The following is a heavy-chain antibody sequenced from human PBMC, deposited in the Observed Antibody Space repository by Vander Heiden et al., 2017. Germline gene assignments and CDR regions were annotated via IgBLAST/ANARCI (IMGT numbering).Heavy chain of an antibody. CDR2: ISNDGRDK. D-gene: IGHD6-13*01. J-gene: IGHJ4*02. Sequence: QVQLVESGGGVAQPGRSLRLSFAAPGFTFSIYGMHWVRQASGKGLEWVAVISNDGRDKYYGDFVKGQFTISRDNSKNTMYLQMNSLRVDDTAVYYCAKPRQAAAGWEFDYWGQGTLVAVSS. CDR3: AKPRQAAAGWEFDY. V-gene: IGHV3-30*18. CDR1: GFTFSIYG.